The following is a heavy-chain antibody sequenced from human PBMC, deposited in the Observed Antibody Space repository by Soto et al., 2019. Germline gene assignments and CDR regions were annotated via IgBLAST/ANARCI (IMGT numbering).Heavy chain of an antibody. Sequence: QVQLQESGPGLVKPSGTLSLTCAVSGVSISSSYWWSWVRQPPGKGLEWIGEISHSGSTVYNPSLKSRLTVSVDTSKKQSSLILTSVAAADTAVYYCARSPLATYYFDHWGQGTAVTVSS. J-gene: IGHJ4*01. V-gene: IGHV4-4*02. CDR2: ISHSGST. CDR1: GVSISSSYW. CDR3: ARSPLATYYFDH.